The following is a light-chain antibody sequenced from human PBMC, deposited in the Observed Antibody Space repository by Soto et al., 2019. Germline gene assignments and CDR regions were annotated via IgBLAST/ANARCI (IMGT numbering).Light chain of an antibody. J-gene: IGLJ2*01. CDR3: SSFTTNSTVV. Sequence: QSALTQPASVSGSPGQSITISCTGTSSDVGGYSYVSWYQQHPGKAPKLMIYDVSNRPSGVSNRFSGSKSANTASLTISGLQAEDEADYYCSSFTTNSTVVFGGGTKVTVL. CDR1: SSDVGGYSY. CDR2: DVS. V-gene: IGLV2-14*01.